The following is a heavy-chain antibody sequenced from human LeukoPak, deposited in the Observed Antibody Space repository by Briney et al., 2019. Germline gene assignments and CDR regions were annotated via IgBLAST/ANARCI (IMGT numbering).Heavy chain of an antibody. CDR3: ARAGYSSGWPTLN. D-gene: IGHD6-19*01. CDR2: INPNSGGT. CDR1: GYTFTGYY. J-gene: IGHJ4*02. Sequence: ASVKVSCKASGYTFTGYYMHWVRQAPGQGLEWMGWINPNSGGTNYAQKFQGWVTMTRDTSISTAYMELSRLRSDDTAVYYCARAGYSSGWPTLNWGQGTLVTVSS. V-gene: IGHV1-2*04.